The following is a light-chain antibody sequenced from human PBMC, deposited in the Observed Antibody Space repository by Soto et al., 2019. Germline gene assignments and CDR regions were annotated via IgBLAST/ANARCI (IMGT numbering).Light chain of an antibody. CDR1: QTISSW. CDR3: QHYNSYSEA. Sequence: DIQMTQSPSTLSGSVGDRVTITCRASQTISSWLAWYQQKPGKDPKLLIYKASTLKSGGPSRCSGGGSGTEVTLTISSLQPDDFATYYCQHYNSYSEAFGQGTKVDI. CDR2: KAS. V-gene: IGKV1-5*03. J-gene: IGKJ1*01.